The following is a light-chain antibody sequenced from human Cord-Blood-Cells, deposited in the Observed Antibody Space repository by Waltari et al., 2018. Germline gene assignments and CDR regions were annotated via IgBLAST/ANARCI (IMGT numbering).Light chain of an antibody. Sequence: QSVLTQPPSASGTPGQRVTISCSGSSSNIGSNTVNWYQQLPGTAPKLLSYRNNQRPSGVPDRFSGSKAGTSASLAIGGLQSEDEADYYCAAWDDSLNGVVFGGGTKLTVL. V-gene: IGLV1-44*01. CDR3: AAWDDSLNGVV. J-gene: IGLJ2*01. CDR2: RNN. CDR1: SSNIGSNT.